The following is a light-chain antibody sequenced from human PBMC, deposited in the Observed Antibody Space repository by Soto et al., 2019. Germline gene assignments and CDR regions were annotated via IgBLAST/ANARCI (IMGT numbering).Light chain of an antibody. CDR3: QQYYTSPLT. J-gene: IGKJ4*01. V-gene: IGKV4-1*01. Sequence: DILRTHSPDSLAVSLGERATINCKSSQSVLYSSNNKNYLAWYQQKPGQPPKLLIYWSSTRESGVPDRFSGSGSGTDFTLTISSLQAADGAVYYCQQYYTSPLTFGGGTKVDIK. CDR1: QSVLYSSNNKNY. CDR2: WSS.